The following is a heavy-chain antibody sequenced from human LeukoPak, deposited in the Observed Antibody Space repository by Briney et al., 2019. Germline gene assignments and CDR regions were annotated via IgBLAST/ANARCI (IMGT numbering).Heavy chain of an antibody. CDR2: IYYSGST. Sequence: SETLSLTCTVSGGPISSGDYYWSWIRQPPGKGLEWIGYIYYSGSTYYNPSLKSRVTISVDTSKNQFSLKLSSVTAADTAVYYCAICSSRAYNWFDPWGQGTLVTVTS. D-gene: IGHD6-13*01. V-gene: IGHV4-30-4*08. CDR3: AICSSRAYNWFDP. J-gene: IGHJ5*02. CDR1: GGPISSGDYY.